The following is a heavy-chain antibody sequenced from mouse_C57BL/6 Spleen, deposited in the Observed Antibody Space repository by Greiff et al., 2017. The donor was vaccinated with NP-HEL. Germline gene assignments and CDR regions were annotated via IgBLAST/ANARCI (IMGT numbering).Heavy chain of an antibody. D-gene: IGHD2-1*01. Sequence: QVQLQQSGPGLVQPSQCLSITCTVSGFSLTSYGVHWVRQSPGKGLEWLGVLWSGGSTDYNAAFISRLSISKDNSKSQIFFKMISLQADDPAIYYCARGGYCNPYDAMDYWGQGTSVTVSS. V-gene: IGHV2-2*01. CDR3: ARGGYCNPYDAMDY. J-gene: IGHJ4*01. CDR1: GFSLTSYG. CDR2: LWSGGST.